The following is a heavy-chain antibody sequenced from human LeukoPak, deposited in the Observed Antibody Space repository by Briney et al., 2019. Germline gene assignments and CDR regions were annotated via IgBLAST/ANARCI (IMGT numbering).Heavy chain of an antibody. CDR2: IKQDESEK. V-gene: IGHV3-7*01. CDR3: ARDPTSYSSGWYMRY. J-gene: IGHJ4*02. D-gene: IGHD6-19*01. CDR1: GFTFTNYW. Sequence: GGSLRLSCVASGFTFTNYWMFWVRQSPGKGLERVAHIKQDESEKYYVDSVKGRFTISRDNAKNSLYLQMNRLRAEDTAVYYCARDPTSYSSGWYMRYWGQGTLVTVSS.